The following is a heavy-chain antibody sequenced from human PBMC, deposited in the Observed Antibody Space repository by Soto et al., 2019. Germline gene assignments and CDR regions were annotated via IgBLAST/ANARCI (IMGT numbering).Heavy chain of an antibody. CDR2: IGTRSDV. V-gene: IGHV3-21*01. J-gene: IGHJ6*02. CDR1: GFTFSSYS. Sequence: GGSLRLSCAASGFTFSSYSIHWVRQAPGKGLEWVSSIGTRSDVYYADSVKGRFTISRDNAKNSMALQMNSLRAEDTGVYYCAREETAWPLAYGLDVWGQGTTVTVFS. CDR3: AREETAWPLAYGLDV. D-gene: IGHD2-21*02.